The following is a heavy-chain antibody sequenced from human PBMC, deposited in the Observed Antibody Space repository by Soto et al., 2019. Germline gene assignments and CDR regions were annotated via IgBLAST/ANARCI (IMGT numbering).Heavy chain of an antibody. CDR3: ARKRQLGYCSGGSCYSGLYASYFDY. CDR1: GGSFSGYY. CDR2: INHSGST. D-gene: IGHD2-15*01. Sequence: SETLSLTCAVYGGSFSGYYWSWIRQPPGKGPEWIGEINHSGSTNYNPSLKSRVTISVDTSKNQFSLKLSSVTAADTAVYYCARKRQLGYCSGGSCYSGLYASYFDYWGQGTLVTVSS. V-gene: IGHV4-34*01. J-gene: IGHJ4*02.